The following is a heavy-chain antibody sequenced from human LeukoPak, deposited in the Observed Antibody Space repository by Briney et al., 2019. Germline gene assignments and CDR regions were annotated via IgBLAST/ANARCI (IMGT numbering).Heavy chain of an antibody. Sequence: PSQTLSLTCTVSGGSISSGSYYWSWIRQPAGKGLEWIGRIYTSGSTNYNPSLKSRVTISVDTSKNQFSLKLSSVTAADTAVYYCARSHIGGLVPAANTFDYWGQGTLVTVSS. J-gene: IGHJ4*02. V-gene: IGHV4-61*02. CDR2: IYTSGST. D-gene: IGHD2-2*01. CDR1: GGSISSGSYY. CDR3: ARSHIGGLVPAANTFDY.